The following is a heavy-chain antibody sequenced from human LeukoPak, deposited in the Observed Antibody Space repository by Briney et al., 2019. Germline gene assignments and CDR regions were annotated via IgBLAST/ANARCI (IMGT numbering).Heavy chain of an antibody. J-gene: IGHJ4*02. D-gene: IGHD5-12*01. CDR3: ARSTSGYEIDY. V-gene: IGHV4-39*07. CDR1: GGSISSSSYY. CDR2: IYYSGNT. Sequence: SETLSLTCTVSGGSISSSSYYWGWIRQPPGKGLEWIGSIYYSGNTYYNPSLKSRVTISVDTSTNQFSLKLSSVTAADTAVYYCARSTSGYEIDYWGQGTLVTVSS.